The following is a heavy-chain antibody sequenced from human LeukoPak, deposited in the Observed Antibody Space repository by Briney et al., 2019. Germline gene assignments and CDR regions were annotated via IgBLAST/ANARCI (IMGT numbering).Heavy chain of an antibody. D-gene: IGHD3-22*01. V-gene: IGHV3-66*01. CDR1: GFTVSSNY. J-gene: IGHJ3*02. CDR3: ARVYYDSSGYYYDDAFDI. Sequence: GGSLRLSCAASGFTVSSNYMSWVRQAPGKGLEWVSVIYSGGSTYYADSVKGRFTISRDNSKNTLYLQMNSLRAEDTAVYYCARVYYDSSGYYYDDAFDIWGQGTMVTVSS. CDR2: IYSGGST.